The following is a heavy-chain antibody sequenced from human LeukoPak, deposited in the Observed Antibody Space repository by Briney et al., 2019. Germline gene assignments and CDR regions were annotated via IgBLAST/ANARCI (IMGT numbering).Heavy chain of an antibody. CDR3: ARSPYDILTGYYNWYFDY. V-gene: IGHV4-39*01. D-gene: IGHD3-9*01. CDR2: MDYRGST. CDR1: GGSISSSSFY. Sequence: SETLSLTCTVSGGSISSSSFYWGWIRQPPGKELEWIASMDYRGSTYHNPSLKSRVTISIDMSKNQFSLKLSSVTAADTAVFYCARSPYDILTGYYNWYFDYWGQGTLVTASS. J-gene: IGHJ4*02.